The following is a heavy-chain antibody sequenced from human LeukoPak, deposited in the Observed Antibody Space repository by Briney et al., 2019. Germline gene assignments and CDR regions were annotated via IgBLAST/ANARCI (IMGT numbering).Heavy chain of an antibody. D-gene: IGHD5-18*01. CDR2: INHSGST. V-gene: IGHV4-34*01. CDR3: ARVGKNYEANRPWIQLWPTSAYYFDY. J-gene: IGHJ4*02. CDR1: GGSFSGYY. Sequence: KPSETLSLTCAVYGGSFSGYYWSWIRQPPGKGLEWIGEINHSGSTNYNPSLKSRVTISVDTSKNQFSLKLSSVTAADTAVYYCARVGKNYEANRPWIQLWPTSAYYFDYWGQGTLVTVSS.